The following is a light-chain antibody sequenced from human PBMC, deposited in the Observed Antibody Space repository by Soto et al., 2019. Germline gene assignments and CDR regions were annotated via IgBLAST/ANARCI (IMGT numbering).Light chain of an antibody. CDR2: DSS. Sequence: EIVLTQSPATLSLSPGERATLSCRASQNISNYLAWYQQKPGQAPRLLIYDSSNRATDIPVRFSGSGSGTDFTLTISSLESEDFAIYYCQQRRNWPPMYTFGQGTKLEIK. J-gene: IGKJ2*01. CDR3: QQRRNWPPMYT. V-gene: IGKV3-11*01. CDR1: QNISNY.